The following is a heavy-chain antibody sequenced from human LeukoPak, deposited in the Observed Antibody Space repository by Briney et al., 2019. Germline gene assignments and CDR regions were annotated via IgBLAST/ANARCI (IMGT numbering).Heavy chain of an antibody. J-gene: IGHJ4*02. D-gene: IGHD3-3*01. Sequence: GGPLRLSCAASGFTFSSYSMNWVRQAPGKGLEWVSSISSSSSYIYYADSVKGRFTISRDNAKNSLYLQMNSLRAEDTAVYYCARDSTSRDWYYDFWSGYYPFDYWGQGTLVTVSS. V-gene: IGHV3-21*01. CDR3: ARDSTSRDWYYDFWSGYYPFDY. CDR1: GFTFSSYS. CDR2: ISSSSSYI.